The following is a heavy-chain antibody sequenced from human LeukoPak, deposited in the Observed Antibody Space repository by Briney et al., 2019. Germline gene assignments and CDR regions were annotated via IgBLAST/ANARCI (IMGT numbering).Heavy chain of an antibody. CDR2: INTSTGDP. Sequence: ASVKVSCKASGYTFTRYAMNWVRQAPGQGLEWMAWINTSTGDPTCAQGFTGRFVFSLDTSVSTAYLQISNLKAEDTALYYCAVGHSGEHHYYYMDVWGKGLRSPSP. CDR3: AVGHSGEHHYYYMDV. D-gene: IGHD4-17*01. CDR1: GYTFTRYA. V-gene: IGHV7-4-1*02. J-gene: IGHJ6*03.